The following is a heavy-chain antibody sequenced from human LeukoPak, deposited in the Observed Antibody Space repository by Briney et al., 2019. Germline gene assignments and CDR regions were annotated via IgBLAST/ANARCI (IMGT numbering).Heavy chain of an antibody. J-gene: IGHJ4*02. Sequence: GRSLRLSCAASGFTFSSYGMHWVRQAPGKGLEWVAVIWYDGSNKYYADSVKGRFTISRDNSKNTLYLQMNSLRAEDTAVYYCAKGPFGTAFDYWGQGTLVTVSS. CDR1: GFTFSSYG. CDR2: IWYDGSNK. D-gene: IGHD3-10*01. CDR3: AKGPFGTAFDY. V-gene: IGHV3-33*06.